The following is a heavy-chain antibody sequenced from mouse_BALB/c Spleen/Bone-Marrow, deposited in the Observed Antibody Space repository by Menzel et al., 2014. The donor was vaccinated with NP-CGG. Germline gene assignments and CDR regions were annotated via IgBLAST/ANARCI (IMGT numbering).Heavy chain of an antibody. CDR1: GYTFSSYW. J-gene: IGHJ2*01. CDR3: ARYYRYDY. V-gene: IGHV1-9*01. D-gene: IGHD2-14*01. CDR2: ILPGSGST. Sequence: VQGVESGPELVKPGASVKISCKATGYTFSSYWIEWVKQRPGHGLEWIGEILPGSGSTNYNEKFKGKATFTADTSSNTAYMQLSSLTSEDSAVYYCARYYRYDYWGQGTTLTVSS.